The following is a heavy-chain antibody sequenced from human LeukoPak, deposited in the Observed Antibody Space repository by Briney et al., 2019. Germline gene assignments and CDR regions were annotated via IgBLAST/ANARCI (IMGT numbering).Heavy chain of an antibody. CDR3: ALAPNSNWFDF. V-gene: IGHV4-59*03. D-gene: IGHD2-8*01. CDR2: IHYSGSS. CDR1: GDSTNNFY. J-gene: IGHJ5*01. Sequence: SETLSLTCTVSGDSTNNFYWNWIRQSPGKGLEWIGNIHYSGSSVYNPSLQSRVTITIDTSRRQFLLKLNSVTAADTAVYFCALAPNSNWFDFWGPGTLVTVSS.